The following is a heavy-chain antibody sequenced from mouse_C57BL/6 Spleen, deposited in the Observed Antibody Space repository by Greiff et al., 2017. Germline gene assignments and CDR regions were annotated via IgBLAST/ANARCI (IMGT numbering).Heavy chain of an antibody. Sequence: VQLQQSGPGLVQPSPSLSITCTVSGFSLTSYGVHWVRQSPGKGLEWLGVIWRGGSTDYNAAFISRLSISKDNSKSQVFFKMNSLQADDTAIYYCARKGITRDYYAMDYWGQGTSVTVSS. CDR2: IWRGGST. J-gene: IGHJ4*01. CDR1: GFSLTSYG. V-gene: IGHV2-2*01. CDR3: ARKGITRDYYAMDY. D-gene: IGHD1-1*01.